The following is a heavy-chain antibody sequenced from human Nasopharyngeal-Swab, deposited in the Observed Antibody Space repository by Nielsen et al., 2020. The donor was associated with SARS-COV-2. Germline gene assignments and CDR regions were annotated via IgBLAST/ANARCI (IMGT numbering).Heavy chain of an antibody. CDR3: AGGAGPSDWIIDY. Sequence: ASVKVSCKASGYSFTRYALHWLRQAPGQRLEWLGWVNAANGDTKPSQNFQDRVTITRDTSAGIDYMDLRSLRSEDTALYYCAGGAGPSDWIIDYWGQGTLVTVSS. D-gene: IGHD2-21*02. CDR2: VNAANGDT. CDR1: GYSFTRYA. V-gene: IGHV1-3*01. J-gene: IGHJ4*02.